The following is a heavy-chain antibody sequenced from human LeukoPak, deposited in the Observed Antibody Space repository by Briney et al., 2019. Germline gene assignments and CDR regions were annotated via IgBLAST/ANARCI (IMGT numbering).Heavy chain of an antibody. J-gene: IGHJ4*02. CDR3: ARSAGDYYDSSGKENY. CDR1: GFTFSSYS. V-gene: IGHV3-21*01. CDR2: ISSSSSYI. D-gene: IGHD3-22*01. Sequence: PGGSLRLSCAASGFTFSSYSMNWVRQAPGKGLEWVSSISSSSSYIYYADSVKGRFTISRDNAKSSLYLQMNSLRAEDTAVYYCARSAGDYYDSSGKENYWGQGTLVTVSS.